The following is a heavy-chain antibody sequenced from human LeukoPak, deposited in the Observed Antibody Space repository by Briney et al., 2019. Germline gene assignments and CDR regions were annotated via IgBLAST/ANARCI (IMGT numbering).Heavy chain of an antibody. D-gene: IGHD3-10*01. CDR1: GYTFTSYA. V-gene: IGHV1-3*01. Sequence: GASVKVSCKASGYTFTSYAMHWVRQAPGQRLEWMGWINAGNGNTKYSQKFQGRVTITRDTSTSTAYMELRSLRSDDTAVYYCARDRVVTMVRGATDYGMDVWGQGTTVTVSS. J-gene: IGHJ6*02. CDR3: ARDRVVTMVRGATDYGMDV. CDR2: INAGNGNT.